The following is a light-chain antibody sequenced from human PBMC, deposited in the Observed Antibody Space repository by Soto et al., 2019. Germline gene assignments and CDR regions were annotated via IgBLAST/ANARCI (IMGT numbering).Light chain of an antibody. CDR3: ETWDSNTFVV. CDR2: VERSGSY. V-gene: IGLV4-60*03. J-gene: IGLJ2*01. Sequence: QSVLTQSSSASASLGSSVKLTCTLSSGYSTYIIAWHQQQPGKAPRYLMKVERSGSYNKGSGVPDRFSGSSSGADRYLTISYLQSEDEADYYCETWDSNTFVVFGGGTKLTVL. CDR1: SGYSTYI.